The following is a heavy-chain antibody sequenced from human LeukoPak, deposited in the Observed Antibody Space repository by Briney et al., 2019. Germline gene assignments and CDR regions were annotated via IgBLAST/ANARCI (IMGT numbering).Heavy chain of an antibody. CDR3: ATPRPHYYDSSGYKGDAFDI. CDR1: GYTLTELS. V-gene: IGHV1-24*01. D-gene: IGHD3-22*01. J-gene: IGHJ3*02. Sequence: ASVKVSCKVSGYTLTELSMHWVRQAPGKGLEWMGGFDPEDGETIYAQKFQGRVTMTEDTSTDTAYMELSRLRSEDTAVYYCATPRPHYYDSSGYKGDAFDIWGQGTMVTVSS. CDR2: FDPEDGET.